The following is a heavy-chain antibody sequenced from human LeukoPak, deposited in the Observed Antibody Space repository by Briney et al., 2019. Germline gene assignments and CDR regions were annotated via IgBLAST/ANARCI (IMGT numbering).Heavy chain of an antibody. CDR3: VRARLIRLENFFYY. V-gene: IGHV3-48*03. Sequence: QTGGSLRLSCATSGFTFSNHEMNWVRQAPGKGLEWVAYTSRGGSDISYADSVKGRFTISTDNANSSLYLQMNSLRAEDTAVYFCVRARLIRLENFFYYWGQGTLVTVSS. J-gene: IGHJ4*02. D-gene: IGHD2-21*02. CDR2: TSRGGSDI. CDR1: GFTFSNHE.